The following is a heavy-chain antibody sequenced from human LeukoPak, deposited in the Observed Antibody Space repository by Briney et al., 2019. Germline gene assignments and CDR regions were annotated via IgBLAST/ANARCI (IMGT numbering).Heavy chain of an antibody. D-gene: IGHD3-3*01. CDR3: ARGRVVIIQDGMDV. CDR1: GGSFSGYY. J-gene: IGHJ6*02. Sequence: SETLSLTCAVYGGSFSGYYWSWIRQPPEKGLEWIGEINHSGSTNYNPSLKSRVTISVDTSKNQFSQKLSSVTAADTAVYYCARGRVVIIQDGMDVWGQGTTVTVSS. CDR2: INHSGST. V-gene: IGHV4-34*01.